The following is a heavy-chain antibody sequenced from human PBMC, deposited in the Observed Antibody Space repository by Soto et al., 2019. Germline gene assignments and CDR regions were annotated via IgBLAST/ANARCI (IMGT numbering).Heavy chain of an antibody. Sequence: GGSLRLSCVASGFTFSSYGMHWVRQAPGKGLEWVAVMSHDGSDEKYGNSVEGRFTISRDNSRNTLYLQMDGLRSEDTAVYFCAKEVGWEVTGTPFDSWGQGTRVTVAA. D-gene: IGHD1-26*01. V-gene: IGHV3-30*18. CDR3: AKEVGWEVTGTPFDS. CDR2: MSHDGSDE. CDR1: GFTFSSYG. J-gene: IGHJ4*02.